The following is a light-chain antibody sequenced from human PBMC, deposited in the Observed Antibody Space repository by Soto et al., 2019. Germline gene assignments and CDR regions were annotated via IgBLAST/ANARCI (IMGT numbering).Light chain of an antibody. J-gene: IGKJ4*01. V-gene: IGKV3-15*01. Sequence: EIVMTQSPATLSVSPGETATLSCRASQSVAGHLAWYQQKPGQPPRLLIYGVSTRATGVPARFSGSGSETDFSLTISSLQIEDFALYYCQQSNNWPPLTFGGGTKVEIK. CDR2: GVS. CDR1: QSVAGH. CDR3: QQSNNWPPLT.